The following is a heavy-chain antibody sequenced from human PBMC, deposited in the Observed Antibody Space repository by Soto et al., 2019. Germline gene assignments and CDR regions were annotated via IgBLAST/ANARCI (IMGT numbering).Heavy chain of an antibody. CDR3: AKGLALMADH. CDR1: GFSFNTYV. J-gene: IGHJ4*02. D-gene: IGHD2-21*01. V-gene: IGHV3-30*18. CDR2: ILYDGSKE. Sequence: GGSMRLSCTDSGFSFNTYVMDWVRQAPGKGLEWVARILYDGSKEYYADPVKGRFTISRDNSKNTLYLQMDRLRVEDTAVYFCAKGLALMADHWGQGTPVTVSS.